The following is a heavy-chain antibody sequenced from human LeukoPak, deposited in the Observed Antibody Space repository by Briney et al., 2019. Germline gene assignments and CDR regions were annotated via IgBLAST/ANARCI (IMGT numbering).Heavy chain of an antibody. V-gene: IGHV3-49*04. Sequence: GGSLRLSCTGSGFTLGYYALSWVSQAPGKGLEWIGSIRGDAYGGSTQYAASVTGRFTISRDDSDNIVYLQMNSLQTDDTAVYYCTRDEKQSYFDTTAYLILFDYWGQRTLVTVSS. CDR2: IRGDAYGGST. D-gene: IGHD3-22*01. J-gene: IGHJ4*02. CDR3: TRDEKQSYFDTTAYLILFDY. CDR1: GFTLGYYA.